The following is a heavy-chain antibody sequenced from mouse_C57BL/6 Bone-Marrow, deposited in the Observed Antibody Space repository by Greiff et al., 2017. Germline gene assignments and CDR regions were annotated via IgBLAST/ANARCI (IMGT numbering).Heavy chain of an antibody. D-gene: IGHD2-2*01. CDR1: GYTFTDYY. J-gene: IGHJ2*01. CDR3: ARGGGYEEYY. V-gene: IGHV1-75*01. Sequence: VQLQQSGPELVKPGASVKISCKASGYTFTDYYINWVKQRPGQGLEWIGWIFPGSGSTYYNEKFKGKATLTVDKSSRTAYMLLSSLTAEDSAVYFCARGGGYEEYYWGQGTTLTVSS. CDR2: IFPGSGST.